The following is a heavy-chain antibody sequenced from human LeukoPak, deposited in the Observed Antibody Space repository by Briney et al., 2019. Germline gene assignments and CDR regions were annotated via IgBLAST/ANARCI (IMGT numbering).Heavy chain of an antibody. CDR1: GFTFRSYS. D-gene: IGHD3-10*01. CDR2: ISSASNTI. CDR3: ARDGWFGDYNWFDP. J-gene: IGHJ5*02. Sequence: GGSLRLSXAASGFTFRSYSMNWVRQAPGKGLEWVSYISSASNTIYYADSVKGRFTISRDNAKNSLYLQMNSLRAEDTAMYYCARDGWFGDYNWFDPWGQGTLVTVSS. V-gene: IGHV3-48*01.